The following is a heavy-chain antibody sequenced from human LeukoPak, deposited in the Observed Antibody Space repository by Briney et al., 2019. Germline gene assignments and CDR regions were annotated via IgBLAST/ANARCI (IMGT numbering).Heavy chain of an antibody. CDR1: GFTFSSYA. V-gene: IGHV3-23*01. J-gene: IGHJ4*02. CDR3: AAGRSGYDQFDY. CDR2: ISGGGGTT. D-gene: IGHD5-12*01. Sequence: GGSLRLSCAASGFTFSSYAMSWVRQAPGKGLEWVSAISGGGGTTYYADSVKGRFTISRDSSKNTLYLQMNSLRAEDTAVYYCAAGRSGYDQFDYWGQGTLVTVSS.